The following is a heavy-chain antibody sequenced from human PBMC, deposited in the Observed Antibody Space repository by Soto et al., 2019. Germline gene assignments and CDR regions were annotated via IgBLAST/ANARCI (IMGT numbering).Heavy chain of an antibody. CDR3: ARHESSYGYMAPDV. CDR1: GYSFTTYW. D-gene: IGHD5-18*01. V-gene: IGHV5-51*01. CDR2: IYPDDSDT. J-gene: IGHJ6*02. Sequence: ESLKISCKGSGYSFTTYWIGWVRQMPGKGLEWMGMIYPDDSDTRYSPSFQGQVTISADKSTSTAYLQWSSLKASDTAMYYCARHESSYGYMAPDVWGQGTTVTVSS.